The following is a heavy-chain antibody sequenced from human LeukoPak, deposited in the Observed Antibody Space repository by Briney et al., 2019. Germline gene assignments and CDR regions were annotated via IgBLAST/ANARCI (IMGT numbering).Heavy chain of an antibody. J-gene: IGHJ4*02. V-gene: IGHV3-7*01. CDR3: ATSRSFDY. CDR1: AFSFTSYW. Sequence: GRSLRLSQAAAAFSFTSYWMSSVRQARGKGLEWVANIKQDGSEKYYVDSVKGRFTISRDNAKNSLYLQMNSLSAEDTAVYYCATSRSFDYWGQGTLVTVSS. CDR2: IKQDGSEK.